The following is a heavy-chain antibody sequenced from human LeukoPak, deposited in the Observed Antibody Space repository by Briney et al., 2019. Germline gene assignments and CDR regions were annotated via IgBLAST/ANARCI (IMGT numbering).Heavy chain of an antibody. CDR1: GFTFSSYA. D-gene: IGHD3-22*01. CDR2: IYSGGST. Sequence: HPGGSLRLSCAASGFTFSSYAMSWVRQAPGKGLEWVSLIYSGGSTYYADSVKGRFTISRDNSKNTLYLQMNSLRAEDTAVYYCARDWHYYDISGYRTGDHWGQGTLVTVSS. V-gene: IGHV3-66*01. CDR3: ARDWHYYDISGYRTGDH. J-gene: IGHJ4*02.